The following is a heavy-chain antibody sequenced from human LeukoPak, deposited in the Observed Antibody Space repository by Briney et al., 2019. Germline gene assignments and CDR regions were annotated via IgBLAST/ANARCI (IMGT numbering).Heavy chain of an antibody. D-gene: IGHD2/OR15-2a*01. CDR1: GYSITNGDY. CDR3: ARNSTSGFFDY. CDR2: IYNSAST. Sequence: RASETLSLTCVVSGYSITNGDYWGWIRQSPGKGLEWIGSIYNSASTHYNPSLKSRVTILVETSKNEFSLKMTSVTAADTAMYYCARNSTSGFFDYWGQGTLATVSS. V-gene: IGHV4-38-2*01. J-gene: IGHJ4*02.